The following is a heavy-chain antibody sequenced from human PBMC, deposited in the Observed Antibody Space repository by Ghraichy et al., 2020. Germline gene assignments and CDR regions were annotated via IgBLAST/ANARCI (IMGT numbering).Heavy chain of an antibody. J-gene: IGHJ4*02. CDR1: GGSISSSSYY. Sequence: SETLSLTCTVSGGSISSSSYYWGWIRQPPGKGLEWIGSIYYSGSTYYNPSLKSRVTISVDTSKNQFSLKLSSVTAADTAVYYCARQEQLVRDFAYWGQGTLVTVSS. CDR3: ARQEQLVRDFAY. D-gene: IGHD6-6*01. CDR2: IYYSGST. V-gene: IGHV4-39*01.